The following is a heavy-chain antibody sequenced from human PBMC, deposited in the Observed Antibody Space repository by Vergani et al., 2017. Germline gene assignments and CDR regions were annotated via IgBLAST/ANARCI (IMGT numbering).Heavy chain of an antibody. D-gene: IGHD3-10*01. J-gene: IGHJ4*02. CDR3: ASPDPKYGSGSYYDFDY. V-gene: IGHV4-4*07. CDR1: GGSISSYY. Sequence: QVQLQESGPGLVKPSETLSLTCTVSGGSISSYYWSWIRQPAGKGLEWIGRIYTSGSTNYNPSLKSRVTMSVDTSKNQSSLKLSSVTAADTAVYYCASPDPKYGSGSYYDFDYWGQGTLVTVSS. CDR2: IYTSGST.